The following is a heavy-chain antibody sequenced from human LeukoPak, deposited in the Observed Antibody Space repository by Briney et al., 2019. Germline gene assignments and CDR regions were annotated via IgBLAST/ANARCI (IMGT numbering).Heavy chain of an antibody. V-gene: IGHV3-21*01. Sequence: PGGSLRLSCAASGFTFSSYSMNWVRQAPGKGLEWVSSISSSSSYIYYADSVKGRFTISRDNAKNSLYLQMNSLRAEDTAVYYCARGRSGSLYNWFAPWGQRCLATVSS. CDR1: GFTFSSYS. CDR2: ISSSSSYI. CDR3: ARGRSGSLYNWFAP. J-gene: IGHJ5*02. D-gene: IGHD3-10*01.